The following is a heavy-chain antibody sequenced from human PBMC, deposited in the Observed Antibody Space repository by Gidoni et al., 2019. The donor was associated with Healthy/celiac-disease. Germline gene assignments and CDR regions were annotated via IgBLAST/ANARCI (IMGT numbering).Heavy chain of an antibody. CDR2: ISSSSSTI. CDR3: AREGIAAAGTDLDY. CDR1: GFTFSSYS. J-gene: IGHJ4*02. V-gene: IGHV3-48*01. Sequence: EVQLVESGGGLVQPGGSLRLSGAASGFTFSSYSMNWVRQAPGKGLEWVSYISSSSSTIYYADSVKGRFTISRDNAKNSLYLQMNSLRAEDTAVYYCAREGIAAAGTDLDYWGQGTLVTVSS. D-gene: IGHD6-13*01.